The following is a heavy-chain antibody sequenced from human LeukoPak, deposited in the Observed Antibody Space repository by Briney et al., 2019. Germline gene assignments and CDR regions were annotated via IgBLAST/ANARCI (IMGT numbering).Heavy chain of an antibody. CDR1: GFAFSSYG. CDR2: IRYDGSIR. D-gene: IGHD2-8*02. CDR3: AKIANTGATDY. V-gene: IGHV3-30*02. J-gene: IGHJ4*02. Sequence: GGSLRLSCAASGFAFSSYGMHWVRQAPGKGLEWVTFIRYDGSIRYYADSVKGRFTISRDNSKNTLYLQVNSLKAEDTAVYYCAKIANTGATDYWGQGTLVTVSS.